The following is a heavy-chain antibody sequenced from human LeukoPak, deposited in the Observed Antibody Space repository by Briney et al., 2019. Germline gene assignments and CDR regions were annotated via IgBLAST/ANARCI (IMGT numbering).Heavy chain of an antibody. CDR2: IKQDGSKE. J-gene: IGHJ6*02. Sequence: PGGSLRLSCAASGFTFSSYAMGWVRQAPGKGLEWVATIKQDGSKEYYVDSVKGRFTISRDNAKDSLYLQMNSLRAEDTAVYYCSRALNVWGQGTTVTVSS. CDR1: GFTFSSYA. CDR3: SRALNV. V-gene: IGHV3-7*01.